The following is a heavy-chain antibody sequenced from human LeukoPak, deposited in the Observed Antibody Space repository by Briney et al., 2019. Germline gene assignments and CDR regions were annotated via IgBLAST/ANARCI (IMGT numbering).Heavy chain of an antibody. CDR2: ISYDGSNK. J-gene: IGHJ4*02. D-gene: IGHD3-3*01. CDR3: ARDYYDFWSGYYIPPLFFDY. V-gene: IGHV3-30*04. Sequence: GGSLRLSCAASGFTFSSYAMHWVRQAPGKGLEWVAVISYDGSNKYYADSVKGRFTISRDNSKNTLYLQMNSLRAEDTAVYYCARDYYDFWSGYYIPPLFFDYWGQGTLVTVSS. CDR1: GFTFSSYA.